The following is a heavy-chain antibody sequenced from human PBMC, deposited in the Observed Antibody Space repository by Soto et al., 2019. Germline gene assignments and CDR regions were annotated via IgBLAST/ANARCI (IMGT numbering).Heavy chain of an antibody. CDR3: ARAWTATAGWANWFAL. D-gene: IGHD6-13*01. J-gene: IGHJ5*02. Sequence: QVQLQESGPGLVEPSQTLSLTCTVSGDSISGEGWYWSWIRQYSGRGLAWIGYIHHSGSTYCNPSLKSRVSISVDTSKTQFFLKLTSVTAADTAVYYCARAWTATAGWANWFALWGQGTLVTVSS. CDR2: IHHSGST. CDR1: GDSISGEGWY. V-gene: IGHV4-31*03.